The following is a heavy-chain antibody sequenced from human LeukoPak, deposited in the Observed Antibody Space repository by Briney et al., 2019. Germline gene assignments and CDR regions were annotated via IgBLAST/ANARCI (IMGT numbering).Heavy chain of an antibody. V-gene: IGHV3-30*18. J-gene: IGHJ5*02. CDR1: GFTFSSSA. Sequence: PGGSLRLSCATSGFTFSSSAMIWVRQAPGKGLEWVAVISYDGSNKYYADSVKGRFTISRDNSKNTLYLQMNSLRAEDTAVYYCAKDQGYGDDSFDPWGQGTLVTVSS. D-gene: IGHD4-17*01. CDR3: AKDQGYGDDSFDP. CDR2: ISYDGSNK.